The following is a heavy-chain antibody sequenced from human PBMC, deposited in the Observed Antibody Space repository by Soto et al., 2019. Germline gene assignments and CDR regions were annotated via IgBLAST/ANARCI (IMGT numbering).Heavy chain of an antibody. CDR1: GDSITSSNW. Sequence: QVQLQESGPGLVKPSGTLSLTCAVSGDSITSSNWWSWVRQAPGKVLEWSGEIYHSGATTYNPTLKSRATISVDPSNNHFSLKMTSVTAADTAVYFCARDLGTGTAYWGRRTLVTVAS. CDR3: ARDLGTGTAY. J-gene: IGHJ4*02. CDR2: IYHSGAT. V-gene: IGHV4-4*02.